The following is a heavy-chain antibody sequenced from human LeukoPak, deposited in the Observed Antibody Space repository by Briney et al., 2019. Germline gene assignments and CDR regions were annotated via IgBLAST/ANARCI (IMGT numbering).Heavy chain of an antibody. D-gene: IGHD2-15*01. V-gene: IGHV3-33*01. Sequence: SGGSLRLSCAASGFTFRNHGMYWVRQAPGKGLEWVAVIWYDGSNKYYGDSVKGRFTISRDNAKNSLYLQMNSLRDEDTAVYYCASDSPGYDSGSYYAYWGQGTLVTVSS. CDR2: IWYDGSNK. J-gene: IGHJ4*02. CDR3: ASDSPGYDSGSYYAY. CDR1: GFTFRNHG.